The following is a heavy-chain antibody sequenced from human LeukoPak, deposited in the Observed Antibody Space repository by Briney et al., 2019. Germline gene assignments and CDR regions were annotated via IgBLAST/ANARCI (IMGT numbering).Heavy chain of an antibody. D-gene: IGHD6-6*01. J-gene: IGHJ5*02. CDR2: INPNSGGT. V-gene: IGHV1-2*02. CDR1: GYTFTGYY. Sequence: ASVKVSCKASGYTFTGYYMHWVRQAPGQGLEWMGWINPNSGGTNYAQKFQGRVTMTRDTSISTAYMELSRLRSDDTAVYYCARGGIAARRGGDNWFDPWGQGTLVNVSS. CDR3: ARGGIAARRGGDNWFDP.